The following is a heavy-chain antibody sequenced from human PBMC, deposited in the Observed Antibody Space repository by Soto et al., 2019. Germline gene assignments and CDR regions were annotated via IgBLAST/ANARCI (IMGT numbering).Heavy chain of an antibody. CDR2: IVVGSGNT. CDR3: AASVVRGVITPSDA. V-gene: IGHV1-58*01. D-gene: IGHD3-10*01. J-gene: IGHJ6*02. CDR1: GFTFTSSA. Sequence: SVKVSCKASGFTFTSSAVQWVRQARGQRLEWIGWIVVGSGNTNYAQKFQERVTITRDMSTSTAYMELSSLRSEDTAVYYCAASVVRGVITPSDAWGQGTTVTVSS.